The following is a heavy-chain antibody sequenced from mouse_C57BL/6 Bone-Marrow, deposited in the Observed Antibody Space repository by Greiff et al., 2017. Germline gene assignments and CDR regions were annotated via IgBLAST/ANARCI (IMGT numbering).Heavy chain of an antibody. J-gene: IGHJ2*01. CDR3: ARWGWLPFDY. V-gene: IGHV1-55*01. CDR2: IYPGSGST. CDR1: GYTFTSYW. Sequence: QVQLQQPGAELVKPGASVKMSCKASGYTFTSYWITWVKQRPGQGLEWIGDIYPGSGSTNYNEKFKSKATLTVEPSSSTAYMQLSSLTSEDSAVYYFARWGWLPFDYGGQGTTLTVSS. D-gene: IGHD2-3*01.